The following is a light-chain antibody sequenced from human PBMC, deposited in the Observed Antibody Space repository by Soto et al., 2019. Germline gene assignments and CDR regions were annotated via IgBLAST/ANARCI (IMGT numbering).Light chain of an antibody. V-gene: IGKV3-20*01. CDR1: QSVISFN. J-gene: IGKJ5*01. Sequence: EIVLTQSPGTLSLSPGEGATLSCRASQSVISFNLAWYQQKSGQAPRLLIYGASRRATGIPDRFSGSGSGTEFTLSISRLEPADFAVYYCQQYGSSSITFGQGTRLEI. CDR3: QQYGSSSIT. CDR2: GAS.